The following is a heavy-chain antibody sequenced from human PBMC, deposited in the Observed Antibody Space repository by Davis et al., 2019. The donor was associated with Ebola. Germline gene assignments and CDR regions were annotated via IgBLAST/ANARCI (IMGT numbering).Heavy chain of an antibody. J-gene: IGHJ6*04. Sequence: MPSETLSLTCAVYGGSFSGYYWSWIRQPPGKGLEWIGEINHSGSTNYNPSLKSRVTISVDTSENQFSLKLSSVTAADTAVYYCARGEGYSSSWYVYYYYGMDVWGKGTTVTVSS. V-gene: IGHV4-34*01. CDR2: INHSGST. D-gene: IGHD6-13*01. CDR3: ARGEGYSSSWYVYYYYGMDV. CDR1: GGSFSGYY.